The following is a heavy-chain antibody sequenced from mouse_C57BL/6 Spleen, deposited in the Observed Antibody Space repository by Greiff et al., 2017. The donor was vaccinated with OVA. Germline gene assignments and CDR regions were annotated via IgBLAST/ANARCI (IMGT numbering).Heavy chain of an antibody. J-gene: IGHJ2*01. CDR1: GYTFTSYW. V-gene: IGHV1-59*01. D-gene: IGHD3-2*02. Sequence: VQLQQPGAELVRPGTSVKLSCKASGYTFTSYWMHWVKQRPGQGLEWIGVIDPSDSYTNYNQKFKGKATLTVDTSSSTAYMQLSSLTSEDSAVYYCAKTAQAEGFDYWGQGTTLTVSS. CDR2: IDPSDSYT. CDR3: AKTAQAEGFDY.